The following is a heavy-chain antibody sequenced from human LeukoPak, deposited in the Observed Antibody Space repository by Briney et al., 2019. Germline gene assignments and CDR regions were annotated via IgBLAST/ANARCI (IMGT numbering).Heavy chain of an antibody. J-gene: IGHJ4*02. CDR3: ARGTDISLWFGESLDFDY. CDR2: ISYDGSNK. CDR1: GLTFSSHW. D-gene: IGHD3-10*01. V-gene: IGHV3-30-3*01. Sequence: PGGSLRLSCAASGLTFSSHWMHWVRQAPGKGLEWVAVISYDGSNKYYADSVKGRFTISRDNSKNTLYLQMNSLRAEDTAVYYCARGTDISLWFGESLDFDYWGQGTLVTVSS.